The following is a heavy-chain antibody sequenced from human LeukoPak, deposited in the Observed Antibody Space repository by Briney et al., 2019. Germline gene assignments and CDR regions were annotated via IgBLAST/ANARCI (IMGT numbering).Heavy chain of an antibody. Sequence: PGGSLRLSCAASGFTFSSYAMSWVRQAPGKGLEWVSAISGSGGSTYYADSVKGRFTISRDNSKNTLYLQMNSLRAEDTAVYYCAKRNHCSSTSCYVGGYFDYWGRGTLVTVSS. V-gene: IGHV3-23*01. CDR1: GFTFSSYA. D-gene: IGHD2-2*01. CDR2: ISGSGGST. J-gene: IGHJ4*02. CDR3: AKRNHCSSTSCYVGGYFDY.